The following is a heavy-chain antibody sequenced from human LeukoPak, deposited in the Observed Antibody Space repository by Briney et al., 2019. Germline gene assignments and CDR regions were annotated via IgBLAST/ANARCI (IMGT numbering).Heavy chain of an antibody. J-gene: IGHJ3*02. Sequence: SETLSLTCAVYGGSFSGYYWSWIRQPPGKGLEWIGEINHSGSTNYNPSPKSRVTISVDTSKNQFSLKLSSVTAADTAVYYCARVFTGASSGYYDAFDIWGQGTMVTVSS. CDR2: INHSGST. D-gene: IGHD3-22*01. CDR1: GGSFSGYY. CDR3: ARVFTGASSGYYDAFDI. V-gene: IGHV4-34*01.